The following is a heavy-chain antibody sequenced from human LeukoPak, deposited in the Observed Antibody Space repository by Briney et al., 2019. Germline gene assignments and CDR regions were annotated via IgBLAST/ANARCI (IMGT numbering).Heavy chain of an antibody. CDR1: GFTFSSYT. CDR2: NSDCGSSS. V-gene: IGHV3-23*01. D-gene: IGHD6-19*01. Sequence: GGSLRLSCAASGFTFSSYTMSWVRQAPGKGLAWVAGNSDCGSSSYYTDSVRGRFTISRDNSKNTLYLQMNSLRAEDTAVYYCAKEDSGWHFDYGGQGTLVTVPS. CDR3: AKEDSGWHFDY. J-gene: IGHJ4*02.